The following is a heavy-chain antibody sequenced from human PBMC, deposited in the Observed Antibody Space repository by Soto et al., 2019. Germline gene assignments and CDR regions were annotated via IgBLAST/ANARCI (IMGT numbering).Heavy chain of an antibody. CDR1: GWTFINYG. V-gene: IGHV1-69*13. J-gene: IGHJ3*02. Sequence: SVKVSCKAFGWTFINYGISWVRQAPGQGLEWMGGIIPLFATTDYAQKLQGRVTITADESTSTAYMDVRSLRSEDTAVYYCARTRRETHLRDAFDIWGQGTMVTVS. CDR2: IIPLFATT. CDR3: ARTRRETHLRDAFDI.